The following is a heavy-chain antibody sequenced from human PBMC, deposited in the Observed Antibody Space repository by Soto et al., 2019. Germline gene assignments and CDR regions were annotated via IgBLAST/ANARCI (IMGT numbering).Heavy chain of an antibody. CDR1: GYSFTSYP. Sequence: QVQLVQSGAEVKKPGASVKVSCKTSGYSFTSYPMHWVRQAPGQRLAWMGWINAGNGNTKYSQKFQGRLSISGDTSASTAYMKWSSLRYEDTVVYYCAGDQAPGGTKLLDAFDMWGQGTVVTV. D-gene: IGHD1-26*01. J-gene: IGHJ3*02. CDR3: AGDQAPGGTKLLDAFDM. V-gene: IGHV1-3*01. CDR2: INAGNGNT.